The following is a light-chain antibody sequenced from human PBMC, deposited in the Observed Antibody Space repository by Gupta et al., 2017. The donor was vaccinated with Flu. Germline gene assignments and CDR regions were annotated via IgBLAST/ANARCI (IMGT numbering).Light chain of an antibody. Sequence: EIVLTQSPGTLSLSPGERATLSCRASQSVSSGYLAWYQQKPGQTPRLLIFGASSRATGIPDRFSGSGSGTDFTLTVSRLVPEDFAVYYCQQYSRSPWTFGQGTKVEIK. CDR1: QSVSSGY. CDR3: QQYSRSPWT. CDR2: GAS. V-gene: IGKV3-20*01. J-gene: IGKJ1*01.